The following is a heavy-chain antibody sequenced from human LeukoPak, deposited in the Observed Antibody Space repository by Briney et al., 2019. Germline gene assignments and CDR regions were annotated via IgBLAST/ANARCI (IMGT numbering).Heavy chain of an antibody. J-gene: IGHJ4*02. Sequence: PSETLSLTCTVSGDSMSSSSYYWGWIRQPPGKGLEWIGSIYYRGSTYNNSSLKSRLTISVDTSKNQFSLKLSSVTAADTAVYYCVRHRRYSSGWFDYFDYWGQGTLVTVSS. V-gene: IGHV4-39*01. CDR1: GDSMSSSSYY. D-gene: IGHD6-19*01. CDR3: VRHRRYSSGWFDYFDY. CDR2: IYYRGST.